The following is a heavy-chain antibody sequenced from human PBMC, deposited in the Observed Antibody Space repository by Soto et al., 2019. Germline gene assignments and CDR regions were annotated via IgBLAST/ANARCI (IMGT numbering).Heavy chain of an antibody. CDR2: IEWDDDK. CDR1: GFSPSPGGMC. D-gene: IGHD3-22*01. Sequence: SGRTWVNPTQPLTLTSTFSGFSPSPGGMCVSWIRQPPGKALEGLALIEWDDDKYYSTSLKTRLTISKDTSKNQVVLTMTNMDPVDTATYYCARIPRGPYYYDSSGYLGYDAFDIWGQGTMVTVSS. J-gene: IGHJ3*02. V-gene: IGHV2-70*01. CDR3: ARIPRGPYYYDSSGYLGYDAFDI.